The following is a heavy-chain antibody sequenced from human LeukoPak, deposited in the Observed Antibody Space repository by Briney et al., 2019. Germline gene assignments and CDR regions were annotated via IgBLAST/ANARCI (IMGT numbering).Heavy chain of an antibody. CDR1: GGSFSGYY. CDR3: ARWGYVATFDY. D-gene: IGHD5-12*01. CDR2: INHSGST. J-gene: IGHJ4*02. V-gene: IGHV4-34*01. Sequence: SETLSLTCAVYGGSFSGYYWSWIRQPPGKGLEWIGEINHSGSTNYNPSLKSRVTISVDTSKNQFSLKLCSVTAADTAVYYCARWGYVATFDYWGQGTLVTVSS.